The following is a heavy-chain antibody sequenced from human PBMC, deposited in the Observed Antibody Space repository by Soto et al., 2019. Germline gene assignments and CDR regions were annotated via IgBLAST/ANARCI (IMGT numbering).Heavy chain of an antibody. CDR2: ISVYNGNT. Sequence: QVQLVQSGAKVKKPGASVKVSCKASGYTFSTYGISWVRQAPGQGLEWMGWISVYNGNTNYAQSLQGRVTMTTDTSTSTAYMELRSLRSDDTAVYYCARDPQLERRREFDYWGQGTLVTVSS. D-gene: IGHD1-1*01. V-gene: IGHV1-18*01. CDR3: ARDPQLERRREFDY. J-gene: IGHJ4*02. CDR1: GYTFSTYG.